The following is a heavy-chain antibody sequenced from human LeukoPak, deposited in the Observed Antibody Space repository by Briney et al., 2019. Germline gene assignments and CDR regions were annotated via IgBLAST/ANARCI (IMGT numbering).Heavy chain of an antibody. D-gene: IGHD3-22*01. V-gene: IGHV4-39*01. Sequence: SETLSLTCTVSGGSISSSNYYWGWLPQPPGKGLEWIVSIYYSGSTYYKSPLNSRITISVDTAKNQFSLKLSSVTAADTAVYYCARNVTGGSSGYWRFDYWGQGTLVTVSS. J-gene: IGHJ4*02. CDR2: IYYSGST. CDR1: GGSISSSNYY. CDR3: ARNVTGGSSGYWRFDY.